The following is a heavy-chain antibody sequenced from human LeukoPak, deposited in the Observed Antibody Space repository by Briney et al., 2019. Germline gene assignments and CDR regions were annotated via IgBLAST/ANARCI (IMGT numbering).Heavy chain of an antibody. Sequence: GGSLRVSCAAFGFTFSNYAMSWVRQALGRGLEWVSFISGGGSPTYYADSVKGRFTISRDNSRNTLYLQMNSLRAEDAAVYFCAKNSGYSWQAFFDYWGQGTLVTVSS. V-gene: IGHV3-23*01. CDR2: ISGGGSPT. CDR1: GFTFSNYA. CDR3: AKNSGYSWQAFFDY. J-gene: IGHJ4*02. D-gene: IGHD6-25*01.